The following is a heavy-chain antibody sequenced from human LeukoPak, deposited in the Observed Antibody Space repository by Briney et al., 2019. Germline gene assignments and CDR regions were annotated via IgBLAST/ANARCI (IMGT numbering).Heavy chain of an antibody. Sequence: KAGGSLRLSCAASGITFSNAWMTWVRQAPGKGLEWVGRIYRSSNGETTDYGAPVKGRFTMSRDDSKNTLYLQMNSLKTEDTAVYYCTTYSGGSCPFWGQGTLVTVSS. CDR1: GITFSNAW. CDR3: TTYSGGSCPF. J-gene: IGHJ4*02. D-gene: IGHD6-19*01. V-gene: IGHV3-15*01. CDR2: IYRSSNGETT.